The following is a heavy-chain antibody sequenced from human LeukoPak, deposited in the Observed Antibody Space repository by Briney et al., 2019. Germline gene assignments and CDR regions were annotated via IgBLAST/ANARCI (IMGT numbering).Heavy chain of an antibody. CDR2: ICSNDNNT. V-gene: IGHV3-23*01. CDR3: AKGTSSSCYSAPNY. CDR1: GFTVSSNY. J-gene: IGHJ4*02. Sequence: GGSLRLSCAASGFTVSSNYMSWVRQAPGKGLEWVSAICSNDNNTYYANSVKGRFTISRDNSKNTLSLQLNSLRAEDTAVYYCAKGTSSSCYSAPNYWGQGTLVTVSS. D-gene: IGHD2-15*01.